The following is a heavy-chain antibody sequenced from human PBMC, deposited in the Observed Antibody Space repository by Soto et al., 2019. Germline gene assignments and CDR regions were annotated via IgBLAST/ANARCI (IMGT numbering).Heavy chain of an antibody. CDR2: INPNSGVA. J-gene: IGHJ4*02. CDR3: AKDDAGHPDF. D-gene: IGHD6-13*01. V-gene: IGHV1-2*04. Sequence: ASVKVSCKASGYTFTGYYMHWVRQAPGQGLEWIGWINPNSGVANYAQKFHDWVTITRDTSITTAYMELSGLKSDDTAVYFCAKDDAGHPDFWGQGTLVTVSS. CDR1: GYTFTGYY.